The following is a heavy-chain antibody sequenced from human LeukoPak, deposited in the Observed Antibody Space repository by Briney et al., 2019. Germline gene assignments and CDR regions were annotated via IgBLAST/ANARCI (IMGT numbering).Heavy chain of an antibody. Sequence: PGGSLRLSCAASGFTFSSYAMSWVRQAPGKGLEWVSAISGSGGSTYYADSVKGRFTISRDNSKNTLYLQMNSPRAEDTAVYYCAKDPFIAAAGYYYYGMDVWGQGTTVTVSS. D-gene: IGHD6-13*01. CDR1: GFTFSSYA. V-gene: IGHV3-23*01. J-gene: IGHJ6*02. CDR3: AKDPFIAAAGYYYYGMDV. CDR2: ISGSGGST.